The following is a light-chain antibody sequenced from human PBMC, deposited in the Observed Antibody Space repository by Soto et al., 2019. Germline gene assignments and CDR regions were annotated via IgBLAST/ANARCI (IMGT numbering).Light chain of an antibody. J-gene: IGKJ5*01. Sequence: ENVLTQSPGTLSLSPGERATFSCRASQSVDSNYLAWYQQKPGQAPRLLIYGASIRASGVPDRFSGSGSGTDFTLTISRLQPEDFAVYYCQQYYTSRTFGQGTRLEI. V-gene: IGKV3-20*01. CDR1: QSVDSNY. CDR3: QQYYTSRT. CDR2: GAS.